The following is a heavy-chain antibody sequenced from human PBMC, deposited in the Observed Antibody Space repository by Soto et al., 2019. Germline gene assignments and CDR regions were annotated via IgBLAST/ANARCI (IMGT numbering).Heavy chain of an antibody. V-gene: IGHV3-23*03. Sequence: GGSLRLSCAASGFTFSDHAMNWVRQAPGKGLEWVAIISNAGGTTYYSDSVKGRFTISRDNSKNTLYLQMSGLRADDTAMYYCAKVGCVSSSCYKPDYWGQGALVTVSS. D-gene: IGHD2-2*02. CDR2: ISNAGGTT. J-gene: IGHJ4*02. CDR3: AKVGCVSSSCYKPDY. CDR1: GFTFSDHA.